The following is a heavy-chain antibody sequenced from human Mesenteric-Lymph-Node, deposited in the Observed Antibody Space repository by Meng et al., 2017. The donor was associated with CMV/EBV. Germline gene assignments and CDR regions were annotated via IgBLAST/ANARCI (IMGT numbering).Heavy chain of an antibody. CDR2: INNSRST. V-gene: IGHV4-34*01. D-gene: IGHD3-9*01. CDR3: ARGSSYDILTGYFDY. Sequence: QLLVPRVVAGLFHDYEPLAVTCAVYGGSFSGYYWNWIRQSPEQGLECIGEINNSRSTTYNPSLTSRIIISVDTSTNQISLNMSSVTAADTAVYYCARGSSYDILTGYFDYWGQGALVTVSS. CDR1: GGSFSGYY. J-gene: IGHJ4*02.